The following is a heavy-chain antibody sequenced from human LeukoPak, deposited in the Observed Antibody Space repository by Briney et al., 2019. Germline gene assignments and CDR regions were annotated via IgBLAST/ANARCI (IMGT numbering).Heavy chain of an antibody. J-gene: IGHJ4*02. D-gene: IGHD6-25*01. V-gene: IGHV3-23*01. CDR3: AKHNSSCYYRTFDY. CDR2: ISGSGGST. Sequence: GSLRLSCAASGFTFSSYAMSWVRQAPGKGLEWVSAISGSGGSTYYADSVKGRFTISRDNSKNTLYLQMNSLRAEGTAVYYCAKHNSSCYYRTFDYWGQGTLVTVSS. CDR1: GFTFSSYA.